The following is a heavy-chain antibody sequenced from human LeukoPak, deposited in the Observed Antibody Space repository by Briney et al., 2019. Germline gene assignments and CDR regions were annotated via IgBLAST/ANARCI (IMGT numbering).Heavy chain of an antibody. CDR1: GYSFTSYW. Sequence: GESLKISCKGSGYSFTSYWIGWVRQMPGKGLEWMAIIYPGDSDTRYSPSFQGQVTISADKSISTAYLQWSSLKASDTAMYYCARQHSSGWYPFYYGMDVWGQGTTVTVSS. J-gene: IGHJ6*02. CDR3: ARQHSSGWYPFYYGMDV. CDR2: IYPGDSDT. V-gene: IGHV5-51*01. D-gene: IGHD6-19*01.